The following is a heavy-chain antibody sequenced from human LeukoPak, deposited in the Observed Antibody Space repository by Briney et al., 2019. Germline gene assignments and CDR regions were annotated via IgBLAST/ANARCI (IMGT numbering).Heavy chain of an antibody. J-gene: IGHJ4*02. D-gene: IGHD6-19*01. CDR3: VRDRLAVGGPYYFDY. V-gene: IGHV3-21*01. Sequence: PGGSLRLSCAASGFTFSSYSMNWVRQAPGKGLEWVSCISSSSSYIYYADSVKGRFTISRDNAKNSLYLQMNSLRAEDTAVYYCVRDRLAVGGPYYFDYWGQGTLVTVSS. CDR2: ISSSSSYI. CDR1: GFTFSSYS.